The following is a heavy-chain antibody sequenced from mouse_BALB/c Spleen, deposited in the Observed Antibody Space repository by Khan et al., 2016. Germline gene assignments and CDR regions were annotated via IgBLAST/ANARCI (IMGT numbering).Heavy chain of an antibody. V-gene: IGHV2-9*02. J-gene: IGHJ3*01. CDR1: GFSLTNSG. CDR3: ARDDQDYDAWFAS. Sequence: QVQLKESGPGLVAPSQSLSITCTVSGFSLTNSGVHWIRQPPGKGLEWLGVIWPGGSTDYKSALTSRLSITKDKSQHQVFLKMTSLQTDDTAMYCFARDDQDYDAWFASWGQGTLVIVSA. D-gene: IGHD2-4*01. CDR2: IWPGGST.